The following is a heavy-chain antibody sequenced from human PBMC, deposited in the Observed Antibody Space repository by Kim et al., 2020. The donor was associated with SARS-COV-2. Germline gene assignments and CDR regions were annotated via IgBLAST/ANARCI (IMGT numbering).Heavy chain of an antibody. CDR2: ISSSSSYI. CDR3: ASDERGYSYGYPFYY. J-gene: IGHJ6*01. D-gene: IGHD5-18*01. Sequence: GGSLRLSCAASGFTFSSYSMNWVRHAPGKGLEWVSSISSSSSYIYYADSVKGRFTISIDNAKNSLYLHMNRLRAEYTAVSYFASDERGYSYGYPFYY. V-gene: IGHV3-21*01. CDR1: GFTFSSYS.